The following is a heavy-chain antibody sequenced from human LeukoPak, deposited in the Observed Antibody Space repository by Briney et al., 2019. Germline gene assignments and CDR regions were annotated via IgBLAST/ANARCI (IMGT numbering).Heavy chain of an antibody. CDR1: GFTLSNSW. V-gene: IGHV3-21*06. D-gene: IGHD6-13*01. CDR3: ARDRSGSWYAFDI. J-gene: IGHJ3*02. Sequence: GGSLRLSCAASGFTLSNSWMHWARQTPGKGLEWVSFISSSSDYIYYADSVKGRFTISRDNAKNSLFLQMNSLRAEDTAVYYCARDRSGSWYAFDIWGQGTMVTVSS. CDR2: ISSSSDYI.